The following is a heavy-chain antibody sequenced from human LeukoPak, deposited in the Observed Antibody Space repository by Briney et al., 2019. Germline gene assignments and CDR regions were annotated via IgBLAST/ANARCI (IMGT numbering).Heavy chain of an antibody. Sequence: QPGGSLRLSCAASGFTFSSYEMNWVRQAPGKGLEWVSYISSSGSTIYYADSVKGRFTISRDNSKNTLYLQMNSLRAEDTAVYYCARHGRGHPPRTEPVPAAIQYYYYYMDVWGKGTTVTVSS. CDR2: ISSSGSTI. V-gene: IGHV3-48*03. D-gene: IGHD2-2*01. J-gene: IGHJ6*03. CDR3: ARHGRGHPPRTEPVPAAIQYYYYYMDV. CDR1: GFTFSSYE.